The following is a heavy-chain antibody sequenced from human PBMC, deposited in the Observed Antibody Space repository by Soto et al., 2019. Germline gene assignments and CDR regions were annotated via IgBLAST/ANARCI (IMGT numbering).Heavy chain of an antibody. D-gene: IGHD6-6*01. CDR3: ASSPGYSSSSRKPPTYDY. CDR2: IKQDGSEK. J-gene: IGHJ4*02. CDR1: GFTFSSYW. Sequence: GGSLRLSCAASGFTFSSYWMSWVRQAPGKGLEWVANIKQDGSEKYYVDSVKGRFTISRDNAKNSLYLQMNSLRAEDTAVYYCASSPGYSSSSRKPPTYDYWGQGTLVTVSS. V-gene: IGHV3-7*01.